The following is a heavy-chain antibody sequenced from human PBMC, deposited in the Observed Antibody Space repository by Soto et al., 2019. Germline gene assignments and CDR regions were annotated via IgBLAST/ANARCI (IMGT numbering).Heavy chain of an antibody. CDR2: ISGFNGDT. V-gene: IGHV1-18*04. CDR1: GYTFSTYG. J-gene: IGHJ4*02. Sequence: QVQLVQSGAEVKKPGASMRVSCKASGYTFSTYGTTWIRQATGQGLEWMAWISGFNGDTKYAQRFQGRVTVTTDTSTTTAYMELRSLRSDDTAVYYGARAQYEIFRGSFDYGGQLTLVTVSS. D-gene: IGHD3-16*01. CDR3: ARAQYEIFRGSFDY.